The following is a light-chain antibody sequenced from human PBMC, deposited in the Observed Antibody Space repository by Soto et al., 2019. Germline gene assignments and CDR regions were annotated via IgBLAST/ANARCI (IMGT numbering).Light chain of an antibody. J-gene: IGKJ5*01. CDR3: QQYENLPT. CDR1: QSVSSN. Sequence: DIVMTQSPATLSASPGERGTLTCRASQSVSSNFAWYQQKPGQAPRLLIDVASTRATGIPARFSGSGSGRPFSPTISSLQSEYIATYYCQQYENLPTFGQGTRVEIK. V-gene: IGKV3-15*01. CDR2: VAS.